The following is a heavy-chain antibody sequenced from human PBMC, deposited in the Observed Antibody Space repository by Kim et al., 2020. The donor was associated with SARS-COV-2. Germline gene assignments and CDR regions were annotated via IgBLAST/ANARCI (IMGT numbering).Heavy chain of an antibody. CDR3: TTEGPVDYYDSSGTMQLDY. CDR1: GFTFSNAW. J-gene: IGHJ4*02. V-gene: IGHV3-15*01. D-gene: IGHD3-22*01. CDR2: IKSNTDGGTT. Sequence: GGSLRLSCAASGFTFSNAWMSWVRQAPGKGLEWVGRIKSNTDGGTTDYAAPVKGRFTISRDDSKNTLYLQMNSLKTEDTAVYYCTTEGPVDYYDSSGTMQLDYWGQGTLVTVSS.